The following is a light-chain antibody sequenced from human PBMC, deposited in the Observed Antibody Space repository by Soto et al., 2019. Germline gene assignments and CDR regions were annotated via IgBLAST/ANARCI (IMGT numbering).Light chain of an antibody. J-gene: IGKJ5*01. Sequence: DVVLTQSPLSLSVTLGQPASISCRSSESLVKSDGNTFLNWFQQRPGQSPRRLIYKVTNRDSGVPDRFSGSGSGTDFTLKIARVEAEDVGLYYCMQATHWPPVTFGQGTRMEIK. CDR3: MQATHWPPVT. CDR2: KVT. CDR1: ESLVKSDGNTF. V-gene: IGKV2-30*01.